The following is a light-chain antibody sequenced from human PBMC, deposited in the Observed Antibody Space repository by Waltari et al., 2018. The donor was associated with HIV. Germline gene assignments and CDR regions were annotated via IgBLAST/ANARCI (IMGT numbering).Light chain of an antibody. CDR2: QDS. J-gene: IGLJ2*01. CDR3: QAWDSSTVVV. V-gene: IGLV3-1*01. CDR1: KLGDKY. Sequence: SYELTQPPSVSVSPGQTASIPCSGEKLGDKYACWYQQKPGQSPVLVIYQDSKRPSGIPERFSGSNSGNTATLTISGTQAMDEADYYCQAWDSSTVVVFGGGTKLTVL.